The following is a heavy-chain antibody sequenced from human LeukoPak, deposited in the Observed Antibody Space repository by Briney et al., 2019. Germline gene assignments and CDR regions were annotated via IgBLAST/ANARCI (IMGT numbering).Heavy chain of an antibody. V-gene: IGHV4-59*01. D-gene: IGHD6-13*01. CDR3: AGAWYSSSWTFDY. Sequence: SETLSLTCTVSGGSISSYYWSWIRQPPGKGLEWIGYIYYSGSTNYNPSLKSRVTISVDTSKNQFSLKLSSVTAADTAVYYCAGAWYSSSWTFDYWGQGTLVTVSS. CDR2: IYYSGST. J-gene: IGHJ4*02. CDR1: GGSISSYY.